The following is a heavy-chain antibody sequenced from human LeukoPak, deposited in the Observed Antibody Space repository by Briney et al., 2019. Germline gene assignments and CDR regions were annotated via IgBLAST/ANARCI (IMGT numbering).Heavy chain of an antibody. Sequence: SVKVSCKASGGTFSSYSISWVRQAPGQGLEWIGGIIPIFGTANYAQKFQGRVTITADESASTAYMELSSLRSEDTAVYYCARVPAVMVGGSYGMDVWGQGTTVTVSS. D-gene: IGHD2-2*01. CDR1: GGTFSSYS. CDR3: ARVPAVMVGGSYGMDV. V-gene: IGHV1-69*01. J-gene: IGHJ6*02. CDR2: IIPIFGTA.